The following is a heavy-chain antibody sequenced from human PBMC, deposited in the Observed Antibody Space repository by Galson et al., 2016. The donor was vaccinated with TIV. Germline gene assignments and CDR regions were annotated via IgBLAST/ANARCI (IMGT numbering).Heavy chain of an antibody. Sequence: SLRLSCAASGFTFEDYAMHWVRQVPGKGLEWVSGISSNSVYLGYADSVKGRFTISRDNSKNTVSLLMNSLRAEDTAVYYCAKDPRIYGDYLLAYFDYWGQGTLVSVSS. J-gene: IGHJ4*02. V-gene: IGHV3-9*01. CDR3: AKDPRIYGDYLLAYFDY. D-gene: IGHD4-17*01. CDR1: GFTFEDYA. CDR2: ISSNSVYL.